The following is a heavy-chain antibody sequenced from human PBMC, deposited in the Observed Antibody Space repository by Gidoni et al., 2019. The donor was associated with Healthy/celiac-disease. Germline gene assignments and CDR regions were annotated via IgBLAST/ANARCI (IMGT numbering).Heavy chain of an antibody. CDR3: ARDLTLDYYDSPGV. J-gene: IGHJ4*02. V-gene: IGHV3-33*01. CDR1: GFTFSSYG. Sequence: QVQLVESGGGVVQPGRSLRLSCAASGFTFSSYGMHWVSQAPGKGLEWVSVIWYDGSNKYYSDSVKGRFTIARDNSKTTLYLQMNSLRAEDTAVYYCARDLTLDYYDSPGVWGQGTLVTVSS. D-gene: IGHD3-22*01. CDR2: IWYDGSNK.